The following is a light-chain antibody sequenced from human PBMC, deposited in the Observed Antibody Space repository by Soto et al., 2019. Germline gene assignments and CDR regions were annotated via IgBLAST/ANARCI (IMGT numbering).Light chain of an antibody. CDR2: EVT. J-gene: IGLJ3*02. CDR1: SSDVGAYNY. CDR3: SSFASSNTCV. Sequence: QSALTQPPSASGSPGQSVTISCTGTSSDVGAYNYVSWYQQHAGKAPKLVIYEVTKRPSGVPDRFSGSKSANTASLTVSGLQAEDEADYYCSSFASSNTCVFGGGTKVTVL. V-gene: IGLV2-8*01.